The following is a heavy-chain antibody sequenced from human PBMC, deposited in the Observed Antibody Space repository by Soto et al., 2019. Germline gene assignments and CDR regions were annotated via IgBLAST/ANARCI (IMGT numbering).Heavy chain of an antibody. V-gene: IGHV1-2*02. CDR3: ARSRVSGSLRYNYGMDV. Sequence: ASVKVSCKASGGTFSSYAISWMRQAPGQGLEWMGWINPNSGDTVYAQRTQGRVTLTRDTSISTAYMDLSRLTSDDTAVYFCARSRVSGSLRYNYGMDVWGQGTTVTVSS. D-gene: IGHD2-15*01. CDR2: INPNSGDT. CDR1: GGTFSSYA. J-gene: IGHJ6*02.